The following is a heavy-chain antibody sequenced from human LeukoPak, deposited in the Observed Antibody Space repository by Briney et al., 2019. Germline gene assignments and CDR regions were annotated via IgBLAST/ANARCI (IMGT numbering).Heavy chain of an antibody. CDR1: GDSVSSNSAA. D-gene: IGHD3-22*01. Sequence: SQTLSLTCAISGDSVSSNSAAWNWIRQSPSRGLEWLGRTYYRSKWYNDYAVSVKSRITINPDTSKNQFSLQLNSVTPEDTAVYYCARESLYYYDSSGYRTNWFDPWGQGTLVTVSS. V-gene: IGHV6-1*01. J-gene: IGHJ5*02. CDR2: TYYRSKWYN. CDR3: ARESLYYYDSSGYRTNWFDP.